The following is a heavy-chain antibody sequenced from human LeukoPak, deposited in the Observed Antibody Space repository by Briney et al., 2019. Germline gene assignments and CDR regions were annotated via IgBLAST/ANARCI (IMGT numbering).Heavy chain of an antibody. D-gene: IGHD6-19*01. CDR1: GFTFSSYA. J-gene: IGHJ4*02. CDR3: AKDLLIAVAGLFDY. V-gene: IGHV3-23*01. CDR2: ISGSGGST. Sequence: GGSLRLSCAASGFTFSSYAMSWVRQAPGKGPEWVSAISGSGGSTYYADSVKGRFTISRDNSKNTLYLQMNSLRAEDTAVYYCAKDLLIAVAGLFDYWGQGTLVTVSS.